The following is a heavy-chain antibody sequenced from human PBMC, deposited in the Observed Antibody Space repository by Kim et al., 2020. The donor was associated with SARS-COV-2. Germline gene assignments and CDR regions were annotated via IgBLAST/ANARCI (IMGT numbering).Heavy chain of an antibody. D-gene: IGHD2-2*01. J-gene: IGHJ4*02. Sequence: GGSLRLSCAASGFTFSSFWMHWVRQVPGKGLVWVSGINGDGSSTNYADSVKGRFTISRDNAKNTLYLQMNSLRADDTAIYYCAKRDCTTASCHFYYFDYRGQGSLVTVSS. CDR1: GFTFSSFW. CDR3: AKRDCTTASCHFYYFDY. V-gene: IGHV3-74*01. CDR2: INGDGSST.